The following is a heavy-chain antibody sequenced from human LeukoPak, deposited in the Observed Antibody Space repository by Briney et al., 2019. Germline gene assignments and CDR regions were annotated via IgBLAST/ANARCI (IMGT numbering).Heavy chain of an antibody. CDR1: GFTFSNYA. CDR2: ISGSGDNT. D-gene: IGHD4-17*01. V-gene: IGHV3-23*01. CDR3: ANPRWVTTNNYDY. Sequence: GGSLRLSCAATGFTFSNYAMSWVRQAPGKGLEWVSAISGSGDNTNYADSVKGRLTISRDNSKNTLYLQMSSLRAEDTAVYYCANPRWVTTNNYDYWGLGTLVTVSS. J-gene: IGHJ4*02.